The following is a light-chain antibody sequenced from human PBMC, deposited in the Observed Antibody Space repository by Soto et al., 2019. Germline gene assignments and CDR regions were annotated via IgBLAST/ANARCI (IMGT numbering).Light chain of an antibody. Sequence: QSALTQPASVSGSPGQSITISCTGTRSDVGSYDLVSWYQQHPGKAPKLMIYEGSKRPSGVSNRFSGYKSGNTASLTISGLQAEDEANYYCCSYAGDSTLVFGGGTKLTVL. CDR3: CSYAGDSTLV. V-gene: IGLV2-23*01. J-gene: IGLJ2*01. CDR1: RSDVGSYDL. CDR2: EGS.